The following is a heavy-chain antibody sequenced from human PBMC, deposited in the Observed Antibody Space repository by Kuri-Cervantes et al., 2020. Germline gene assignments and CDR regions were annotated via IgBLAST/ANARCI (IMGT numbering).Heavy chain of an antibody. CDR1: GFTFSRYW. CDR2: INIDETTT. J-gene: IGHJ5*02. V-gene: IGHV3-74*01. D-gene: IGHD1-14*01. Sequence: GESLKISCAASGFTFSRYWMNWVRQAPGKGLVWVSRINIDETTTTYADSVKGRFIISRDNAKNSLYLQMNSLRAEDTALYYCARALRKGSGGAGNWFDPWGQGTLVTVSS. CDR3: ARALRKGSGGAGNWFDP.